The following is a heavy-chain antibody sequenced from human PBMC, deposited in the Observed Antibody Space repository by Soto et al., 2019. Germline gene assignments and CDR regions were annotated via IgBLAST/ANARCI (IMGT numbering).Heavy chain of an antibody. V-gene: IGHV3-30*18. CDR2: ISYDGSNK. D-gene: IGHD1-26*01. CDR3: AKDKGIVGATPHY. Sequence: QVQLVESGGGVVQPGRSLRLSCAASGFTFSSYGMHWVRQAPGKGREWVAVISYDGSNKYYADSVKGRFTISRDNSKNTLYLQMNSLRAEDTAVYYGAKDKGIVGATPHYWGQGTLVTVSS. J-gene: IGHJ4*02. CDR1: GFTFSSYG.